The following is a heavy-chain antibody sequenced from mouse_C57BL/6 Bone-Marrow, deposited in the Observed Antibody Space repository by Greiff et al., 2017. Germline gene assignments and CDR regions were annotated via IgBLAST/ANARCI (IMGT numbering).Heavy chain of an antibody. Sequence: EVHLVESEGGLVQPGSSMKLSCTASGFTFSDYYMAWVRQVPEKGLEWVANINYDGSSTYYLDSLKSRFIISRDNAKNILYLQMSSLKSEDTATYYCAREGDEYGGFAYWGQGTLVTVSA. V-gene: IGHV5-16*01. J-gene: IGHJ3*01. D-gene: IGHD5-1*01. CDR2: INYDGSST. CDR3: AREGDEYGGFAY. CDR1: GFTFSDYY.